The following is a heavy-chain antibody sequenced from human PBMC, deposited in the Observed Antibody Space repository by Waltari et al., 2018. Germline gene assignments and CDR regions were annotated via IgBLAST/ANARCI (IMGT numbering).Heavy chain of an antibody. J-gene: IGHJ4*02. CDR3: ASLSAPIDY. V-gene: IGHV3-74*01. CDR2: IDSTGGST. D-gene: IGHD6-25*01. CDR1: GSLFSGYW. Sequence: EVLLVESGGGVVQPGGSLTLSCATSGSLFSGYWKHWVGQRPGKGLVWVSEIDSTGGSTTDADSVRGRFTISRDNDKNTIYLHMNSLRAEDTALYYCASLSAPIDYWGQGTLVTVSS.